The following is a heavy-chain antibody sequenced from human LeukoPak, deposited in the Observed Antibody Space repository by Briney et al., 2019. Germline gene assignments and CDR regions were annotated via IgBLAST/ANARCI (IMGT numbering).Heavy chain of an antibody. CDR2: ISSSSSYI. V-gene: IGHV3-21*01. J-gene: IGHJ4*02. CDR1: GFTFSSYS. CDR3: ARDIPNPSARGQQLSHNDY. Sequence: GGSLRLSCAASGFTFSSYSMNWVRQAPGKGLEWVSSISSSSSYIYYADSVKGRFTISRDNAKNSLYLQMNSLRAEDTAVYYCARDIPNPSARGQQLSHNDYWGQGTLVTVSS. D-gene: IGHD6-13*01.